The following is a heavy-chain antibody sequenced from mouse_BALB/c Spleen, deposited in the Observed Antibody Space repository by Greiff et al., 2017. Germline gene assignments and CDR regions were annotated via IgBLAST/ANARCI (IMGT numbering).Heavy chain of an antibody. CDR3: ARREITFDY. CDR1: GFTFSSYG. V-gene: IGHV5-6-3*01. Sequence: EVKLMESGGGLVQPGGSLKLSCAASGFTFSSYGMSWVRQTPDKRLELVATINSNGGSTYYPDSVKGRFTIFRDNAKNTLYLQMSSLKSEDTAMYYCARREITFDYWGQGTTLTVSS. J-gene: IGHJ2*01. CDR2: INSNGGST. D-gene: IGHD2-4*01.